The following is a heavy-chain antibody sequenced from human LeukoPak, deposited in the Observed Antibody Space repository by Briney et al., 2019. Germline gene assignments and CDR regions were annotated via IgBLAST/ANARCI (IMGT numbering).Heavy chain of an antibody. D-gene: IGHD3-10*01. CDR2: IYHSGST. CDR1: GGSISSGGYS. V-gene: IGHV4-30-2*01. Sequence: SGTLSLTCAVSGGSISSGGYSWSWIRQPPGKGLEWIGYIYHSGSTYYNPSLKSRVTISVDRSKNQFSLKLSSVTAADTAVYYCASTGDPLGAFDIWGQGTMVTVSS. J-gene: IGHJ3*02. CDR3: ASTGDPLGAFDI.